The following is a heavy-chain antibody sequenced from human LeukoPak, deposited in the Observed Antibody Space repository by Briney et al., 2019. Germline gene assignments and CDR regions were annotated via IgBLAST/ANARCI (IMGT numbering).Heavy chain of an antibody. CDR1: GGSFSLYS. V-gene: IGHV4-34*01. D-gene: IGHD3-9*01. J-gene: IGHJ4*02. Sequence: SETLSLTCAVYGGSFSLYSWSWIRQPPGKGLEWIGEINHSGSTNYNPSLKSRVTISVDTSKKQFSLKLSSVTAADTAVYYCARTYYDILTGYHSYYFDYWGQGTLVTVSS. CDR3: ARTYYDILTGYHSYYFDY. CDR2: INHSGST.